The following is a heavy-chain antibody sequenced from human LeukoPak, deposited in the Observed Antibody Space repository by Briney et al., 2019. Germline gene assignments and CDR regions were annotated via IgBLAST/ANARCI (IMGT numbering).Heavy chain of an antibody. Sequence: PSETLSLTCTGSGGSISSHYWSWIRQPPGKGLEWIGYIYYSGSTNYNPSLKSRVTISVDTSKDQFSLKLSSVTAADTAVYYCARTEGGRVAFDPWGQGTLVTVSS. D-gene: IGHD3-16*01. V-gene: IGHV4-59*11. CDR3: ARTEGGRVAFDP. CDR1: GGSISSHY. J-gene: IGHJ5*02. CDR2: IYYSGST.